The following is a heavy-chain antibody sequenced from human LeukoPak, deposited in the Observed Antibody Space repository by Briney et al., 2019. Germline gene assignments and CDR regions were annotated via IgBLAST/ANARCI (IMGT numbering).Heavy chain of an antibody. Sequence: GGSLRLSCAVSGFTFSRYSMNWVRQAPGRGLEWVSSISSGSTYIYYADSVRGRFTISRDNAKNSLYLHMNSLRAEDTAVYYCAELGITMIGGVWGKGTTVTISS. CDR2: ISSGSTYI. D-gene: IGHD3-10*02. CDR1: GFTFSRYS. CDR3: AELGITMIGGV. V-gene: IGHV3-21*01. J-gene: IGHJ6*04.